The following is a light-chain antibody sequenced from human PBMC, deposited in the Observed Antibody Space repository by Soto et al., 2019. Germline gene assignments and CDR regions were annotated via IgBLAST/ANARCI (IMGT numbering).Light chain of an antibody. CDR3: LQYALSPRT. CDR2: GAS. J-gene: IGKJ1*01. CDR1: QSVSGTY. V-gene: IGKV3-20*01. Sequence: EIVLTQSPGTLSLSPGERATLSCRASQSVSGTYLAWYQQKPDQAPRLLIYGASSRATGIPDRFSGSGSGTDFTLAISRLEPEDFAVYYCLQYALSPRTFGQGTKVEIK.